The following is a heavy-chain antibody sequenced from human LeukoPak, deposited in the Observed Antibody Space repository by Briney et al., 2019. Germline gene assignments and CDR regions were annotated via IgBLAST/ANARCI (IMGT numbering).Heavy chain of an antibody. CDR1: GDSISDDY. V-gene: IGHV4-4*07. CDR3: ARVQEYQLPPVYYFDY. CDR2: IHSGGTT. D-gene: IGHD2-2*01. J-gene: IGHJ4*02. Sequence: SETLSLTCTVSGDSISDDYYTWMRQPAGKGLEWIGRIHSGGTTNYNPSLMSRVTLSIDKSKKHISLRLTSVTAADTALYYCARVQEYQLPPVYYFDYWGQGTLVTVSS.